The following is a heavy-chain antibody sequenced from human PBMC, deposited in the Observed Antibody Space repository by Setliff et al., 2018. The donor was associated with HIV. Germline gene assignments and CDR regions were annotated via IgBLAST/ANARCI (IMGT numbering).Heavy chain of an antibody. V-gene: IGHV4-38-2*01. Sequence: SETLSLTCAVSGYSINSGYYWGWIRQPPGKGLEWIGNIYHSGNTYYNPSLKSRVTISVDTSKNQFSLKLSSVTAADTAVFYCARYSTLTTNFDYWGQGTLVTVSS. CDR2: IYHSGNT. D-gene: IGHD4-17*01. J-gene: IGHJ4*02. CDR3: ARYSTLTTNFDY. CDR1: GYSINSGYY.